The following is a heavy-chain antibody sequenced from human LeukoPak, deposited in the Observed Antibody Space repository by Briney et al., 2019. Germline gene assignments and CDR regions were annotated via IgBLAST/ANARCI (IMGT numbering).Heavy chain of an antibody. Sequence: ASVKVSCKVSGYTLTELSMHWVRQAPGKGLEWMGGFDPEDGETIYAQKFQGRVTMTEDTSTDTAYMELSSLRSEDTAVYYCARDTRSGSYQRGSGNWFDPWGQGTLVTVSS. J-gene: IGHJ5*02. CDR2: FDPEDGET. CDR1: GYTLTELS. D-gene: IGHD1-26*01. V-gene: IGHV1-24*01. CDR3: ARDTRSGSYQRGSGNWFDP.